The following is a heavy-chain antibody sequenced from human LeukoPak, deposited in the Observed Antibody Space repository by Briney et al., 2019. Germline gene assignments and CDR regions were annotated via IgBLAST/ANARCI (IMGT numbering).Heavy chain of an antibody. J-gene: IGHJ4*02. CDR2: IYTSGST. CDR1: GGSISSGSHY. D-gene: IGHD2-21*01. CDR3: ARDGRLEGCGGDCYPDY. Sequence: SQTLSLTCTVSGGSISSGSHYWSWIRQPPGKGLEWIGRIYTSGSTNYNPSLESRVTISVDTSRNQFSLKLRSVTAADTAVYYCARDGRLEGCGGDCYPDYWGQGTLVTVSS. V-gene: IGHV4-61*02.